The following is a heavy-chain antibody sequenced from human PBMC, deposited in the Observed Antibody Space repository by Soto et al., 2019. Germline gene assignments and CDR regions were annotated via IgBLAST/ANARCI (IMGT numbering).Heavy chain of an antibody. D-gene: IGHD3-10*01. CDR3: ARHNYGSGSTYFDY. Sequence: SVTLSLTCTVSGTSISSTDYYWGWIRQPPGKGLEWITSIYYTGMTYYNPSLKSRVTISVDTSKNQFSLKLNSMTAADTAVYYCARHNYGSGSTYFDYWGQGTLVTVSS. CDR1: GTSISSTDYY. CDR2: IYYTGMT. J-gene: IGHJ4*02. V-gene: IGHV4-39*01.